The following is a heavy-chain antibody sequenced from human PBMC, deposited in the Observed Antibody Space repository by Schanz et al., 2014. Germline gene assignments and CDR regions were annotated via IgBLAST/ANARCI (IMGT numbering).Heavy chain of an antibody. CDR3: ARAGCINGACKYGMDV. CDR2: ISRDGTTS. D-gene: IGHD2-8*01. V-gene: IGHV3-21*05. CDR1: GFSLSSYN. Sequence: VQLVESGGGLVKPGESLRLSCAASGFSLSSYNMNWVRQAPGKGLEWLSYISRDGTTSYYADSVKGRFTISRDNAKNSLYLEMTSLRGEDTAVYYCARAGCINGACKYGMDVWGQGTTVTVSS. J-gene: IGHJ6*02.